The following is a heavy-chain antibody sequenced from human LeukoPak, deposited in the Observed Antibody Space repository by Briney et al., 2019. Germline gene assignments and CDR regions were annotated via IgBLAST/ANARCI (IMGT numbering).Heavy chain of an antibody. CDR2: IYYSGST. J-gene: IGHJ5*02. CDR1: GGSISSYY. D-gene: IGHD6-13*01. CDR3: ARGKAAAATLDWFDP. V-gene: IGHV4-59*01. Sequence: SETLSLTCTVSGGSISSYYWSWIRQPPGKGLEWIGYIYYSGSTNYNPSLKSRVIISVDTSKNQFSLKLSSVTAADTAVYYCARGKAAAATLDWFDPWGQGTLVTVSS.